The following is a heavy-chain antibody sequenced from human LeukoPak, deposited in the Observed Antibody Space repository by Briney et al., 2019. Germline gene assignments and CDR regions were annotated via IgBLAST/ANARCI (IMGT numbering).Heavy chain of an antibody. J-gene: IGHJ4*02. D-gene: IGHD6-19*01. CDR2: ITNTGLST. CDR1: GFTFSSYA. Sequence: PGGSLRLSCEASGFTFSSYAMSWVRQAPGKGLEWVSAITNTGLSTYYADSVKGRFTISRDNSKNTLYVQMNSLRAEDAAVYFCAKAPRKTVAGLSGSDFWGQGTRVTVSS. V-gene: IGHV3-23*01. CDR3: AKAPRKTVAGLSGSDF.